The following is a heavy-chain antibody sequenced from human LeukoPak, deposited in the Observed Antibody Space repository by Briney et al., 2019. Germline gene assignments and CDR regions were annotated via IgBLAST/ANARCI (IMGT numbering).Heavy chain of an antibody. V-gene: IGHV4-39*07. Sequence: GSLRLSCAASGFTFSSYAMSWVRQPPGKGLEWIGSIYYSGSTYYNPSLKSRVTISVDTSKNQFSLKLSSVTAADTAVYYCARDAYYVSWGQGTMVTVSS. D-gene: IGHD3-16*01. CDR1: GFTFSSYA. CDR2: IYYSGST. J-gene: IGHJ3*01. CDR3: ARDAYYVS.